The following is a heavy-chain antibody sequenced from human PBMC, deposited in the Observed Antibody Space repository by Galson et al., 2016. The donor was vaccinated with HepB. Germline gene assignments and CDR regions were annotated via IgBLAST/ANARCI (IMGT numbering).Heavy chain of an antibody. J-gene: IGHJ5*01. CDR1: GVSISSYY. CDR3: ARHGYGYTYGNNWFES. CDR2: AFYSGIT. V-gene: IGHV4-59*08. Sequence: ETLSLTCTVSGVSISSYYWSWFRQPPEKGLEWIGYAFYSGITNYNPSLKSRVTISIDASKNQFSLKLSSVTAADTAIYYCARHGYGYTYGNNWFESWGQGTLVTVSS. D-gene: IGHD5-18*01.